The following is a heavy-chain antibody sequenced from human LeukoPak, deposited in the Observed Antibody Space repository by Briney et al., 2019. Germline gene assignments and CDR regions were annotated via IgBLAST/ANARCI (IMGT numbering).Heavy chain of an antibody. CDR2: IYNSGST. D-gene: IGHD4-23*01. CDR1: DASISTGGDF. Sequence: PSETLSLTCTVSDASISTGGDFWSWIRQHPGKGLEWIGHIYNSGSTYYSPSLKSRVTISVDTSKKQFSLKLSSVTAADTAVYYCARDYGGDYFDCWGQGTLVTVSS. V-gene: IGHV4-31*03. CDR3: ARDYGGDYFDC. J-gene: IGHJ4*02.